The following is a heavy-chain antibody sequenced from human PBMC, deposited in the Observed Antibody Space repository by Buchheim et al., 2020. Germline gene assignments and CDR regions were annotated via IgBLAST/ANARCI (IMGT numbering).Heavy chain of an antibody. J-gene: IGHJ6*02. Sequence: EVQLVESGGGLVQPGGSLRLSCAASGFSFSSYWMNWVRQAPGKGLVWISRVKRDGSETFYADNVKGRFTISRKQDQNTLYLQMNSLRAEDTAVYYCARGAFADGLDAWGQGTT. CDR1: GFSFSSYW. CDR3: ARGAFADGLDA. CDR2: VKRDGSET. D-gene: IGHD3-3*02. V-gene: IGHV3-74*01.